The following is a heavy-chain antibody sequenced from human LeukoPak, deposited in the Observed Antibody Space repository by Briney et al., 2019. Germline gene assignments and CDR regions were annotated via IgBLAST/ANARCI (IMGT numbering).Heavy chain of an antibody. J-gene: IGHJ4*02. D-gene: IGHD5-12*01. V-gene: IGHV5-51*01. CDR3: ARRDSGFEFFDY. CDR1: GYSFTSYW. CDR2: IYPGDSDT. Sequence: NRGESLKISCKGSGYSFTSYWIAWVRQMPGKGLEWMGIIYPGDSDTRYSPSFQGQVTISADKFLTTAYLQWSSLEASDSAMYYCARRDSGFEFFDYWGQGTLVTVSS.